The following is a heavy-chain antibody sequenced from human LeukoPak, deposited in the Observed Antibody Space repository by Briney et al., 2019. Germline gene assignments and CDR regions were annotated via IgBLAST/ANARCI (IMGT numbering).Heavy chain of an antibody. Sequence: SETLSLTCAVYGGSFSGYYWSWIRQPPGKGLEWIGEINHSGSTNYNPSLKSRVTISVDTSKNQFALRLSSVTAADTAVYYCARQIGSSGPDCWGQGTLVTVSS. D-gene: IGHD6-19*01. CDR3: ARQIGSSGPDC. CDR2: INHSGST. J-gene: IGHJ4*02. CDR1: GGSFSGYY. V-gene: IGHV4-34*01.